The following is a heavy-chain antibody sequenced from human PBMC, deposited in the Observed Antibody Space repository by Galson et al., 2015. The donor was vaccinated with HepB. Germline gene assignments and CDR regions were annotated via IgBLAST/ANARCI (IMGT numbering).Heavy chain of an antibody. CDR3: ARHLSADSSGYYHKHYYGMDV. Sequence: QSGAEVKKPGESLRISCKGSGYSFTSCWISWVRQLPGKGVERMGRIDPSDSYTNYSPSFQGPVTISADKSINTAYLQWSSLNASDTAMYYCARHLSADSSGYYHKHYYGMDVWGQGTTVTVSS. CDR2: IDPSDSYT. V-gene: IGHV5-10-1*01. J-gene: IGHJ6*02. D-gene: IGHD3-22*01. CDR1: GYSFTSCW.